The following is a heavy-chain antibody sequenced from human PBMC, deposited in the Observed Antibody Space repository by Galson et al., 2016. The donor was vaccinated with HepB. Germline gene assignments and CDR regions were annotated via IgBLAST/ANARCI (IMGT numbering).Heavy chain of an antibody. CDR2: ISWNSGSR. V-gene: IGHV3-9*01. D-gene: IGHD3-22*01. CDR3: AKRDYSDSDGYLPLFDC. CDR1: GFAFDDCA. J-gene: IGHJ4*02. Sequence: SLRLSCAASGFAFDDCARHWVRQGPGKGLEWVSGISWNSGSRGYADSVKGRFTISRDNAKNSLYLQMNSLRAEDTAVYYCAKRDYSDSDGYLPLFDCWGQGTLVTVSS.